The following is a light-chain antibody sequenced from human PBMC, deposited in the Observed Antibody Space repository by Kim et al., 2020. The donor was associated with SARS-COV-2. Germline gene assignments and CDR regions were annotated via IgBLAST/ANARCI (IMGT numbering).Light chain of an antibody. CDR1: SSDVGGYTY. CDR3: SSYTSSSTLV. CDR2: DVS. V-gene: IGLV2-14*03. Sequence: GQSFTISFTGTSSDVGGYTYVSWYQQTPGKAPILMIYDVSNRPSGVSNRFSGSKSGNTASLTISGLQAEDEADYYCSSYTSSSTLVFGGGTQLTVL. J-gene: IGLJ3*02.